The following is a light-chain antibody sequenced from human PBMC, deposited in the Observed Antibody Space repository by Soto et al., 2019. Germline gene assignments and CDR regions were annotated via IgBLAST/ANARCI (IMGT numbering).Light chain of an antibody. CDR2: EGS. V-gene: IGLV2-23*03. Sequence: QSALTQPASVSGSPGQSITISGTGNSSDVGSYNLVSWYQQHPGKAPKLMIYEGSKRPSGVSNRFSGSKSGNTASLTIAGLEAEDEADYYCCSYAGSSTVDVVFGGGTKLTVL. J-gene: IGLJ2*01. CDR3: CSYAGSSTVDVV. CDR1: SSDVGSYNL.